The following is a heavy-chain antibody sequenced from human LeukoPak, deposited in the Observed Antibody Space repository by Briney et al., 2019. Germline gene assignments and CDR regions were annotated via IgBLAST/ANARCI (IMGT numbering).Heavy chain of an antibody. V-gene: IGHV1-69*13. CDR1: GGTFTSYA. Sequence: ASVKVSCKASGGTFTSYAISWVRQSPGQGLEWMGGIIPIFGTANYAQKFQGRVTITEDESTSTAYMELSSLRSEDTAVYYCARAEGSSSIVSMDYYSGMDVWDQRPTVTVSS. D-gene: IGHD6-6*01. CDR3: ARAEGSSSIVSMDYYSGMDV. CDR2: IIPIFGTA. J-gene: IGHJ6*02.